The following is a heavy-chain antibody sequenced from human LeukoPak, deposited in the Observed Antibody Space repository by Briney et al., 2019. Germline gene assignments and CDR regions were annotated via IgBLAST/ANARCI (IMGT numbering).Heavy chain of an antibody. CDR3: VRDNPRCCGVIPANIDDY. CDR2: INTGGSPI. CDR1: GFTFSSYA. D-gene: IGHD2-21*01. Sequence: GGSLRLSCAASGFTFSSYAMSWVRQAPGKGLEWVSYINTGGSPIYYADSVRGRFTISRDNAKNSLYLQMNSLRAEDTAVYYCVRDNPRCCGVIPANIDDYWGQGTLVTVSS. V-gene: IGHV3-48*01. J-gene: IGHJ4*02.